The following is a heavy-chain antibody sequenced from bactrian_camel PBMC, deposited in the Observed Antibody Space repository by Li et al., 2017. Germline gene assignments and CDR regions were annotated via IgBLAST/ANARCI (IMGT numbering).Heavy chain of an antibody. Sequence: HVQLVESGGGSVQSGGSLRLSCAASGFTFSNYRVWWVRQAPGKGLEWVSTINKGGAMTYYRDSVQGRFTISRENAKNTVYLQMNSLKPEDTAVYYCAADIAAWRGWCSLSTRPFGYWGQGTQVTVS. CDR2: INKGGAMT. D-gene: IGHD1*01. CDR3: AADIAAWRGWCSLSTRPFGY. V-gene: IGHV3S1*01. J-gene: IGHJ6*01. CDR1: GFTFSNYR.